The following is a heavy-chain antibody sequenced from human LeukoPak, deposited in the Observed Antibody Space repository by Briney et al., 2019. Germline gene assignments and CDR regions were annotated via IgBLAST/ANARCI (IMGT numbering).Heavy chain of an antibody. CDR2: IIPILGIA. CDR3: AGGDNYYDSSGYPGLSYDY. J-gene: IGHJ4*02. Sequence: SVKFSCKASGGTFRSYAISWVRQGPGQGLEWMGRIIPILGIANYAQKFQGRVTITADKSTSTAYMELSSLRSEDTAVYYCAGGDNYYDSSGYPGLSYDYWGQGTLVSVSS. V-gene: IGHV1-69*04. CDR1: GGTFRSYA. D-gene: IGHD3-22*01.